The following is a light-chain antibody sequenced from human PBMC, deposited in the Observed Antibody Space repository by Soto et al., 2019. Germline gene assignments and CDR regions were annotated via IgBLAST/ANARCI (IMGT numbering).Light chain of an antibody. CDR1: SNDVGSYKY. CDR2: EVS. CDR3: ASYASNTSYV. V-gene: IGLV2-8*01. Sequence: QSVLAQPPSASGSPGQSVTISCPGTSNDVGSYKYVSWYQQHPGKAPRLMIYEVSKRPSGVPDRFSGSKSGNTASLTVSGLQAEDEADYYCASYASNTSYVFGSGTKVTVL. J-gene: IGLJ1*01.